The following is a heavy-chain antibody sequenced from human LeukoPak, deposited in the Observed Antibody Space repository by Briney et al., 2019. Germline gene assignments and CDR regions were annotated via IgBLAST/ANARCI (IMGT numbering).Heavy chain of an antibody. V-gene: IGHV1-2*02. Sequence: ASVKVSCKASGYTFTCYYMHWVRQAPGQGLEWMGWINPNSGGTNYAQKFQGRVTMTRDTSISTAYMELSRLRSDDTAVYYCARPSYSVSSLSYWGQGTLVTVSS. CDR3: ARPSYSVSSLSY. D-gene: IGHD1-26*01. CDR1: GYTFTCYY. J-gene: IGHJ4*02. CDR2: INPNSGGT.